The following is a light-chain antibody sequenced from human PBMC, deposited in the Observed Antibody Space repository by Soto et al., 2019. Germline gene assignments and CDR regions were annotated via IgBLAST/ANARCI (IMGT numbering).Light chain of an antibody. V-gene: IGLV2-8*01. CDR3: SSYAGSYTVV. J-gene: IGLJ2*01. CDR1: SSDVGGYNY. Sequence: QSVLTQPASVSGSPGQSVTISCTGTSSDVGGYNYVSWYQQYPGKAPKLMIYEVSKRPSGVPDRFSGSKSGNTASLTVSGLQTEDEADYYCSSYAGSYTVVFGGGTKLTVL. CDR2: EVS.